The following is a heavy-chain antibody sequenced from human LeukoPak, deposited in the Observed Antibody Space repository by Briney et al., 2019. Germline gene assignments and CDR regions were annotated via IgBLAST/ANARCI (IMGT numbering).Heavy chain of an antibody. CDR1: GFTFTNSP. CDR2: IVVGSGNT. V-gene: IGHV1-58*02. J-gene: IGHJ4*02. CDR3: ATGSGWYSPDY. Sequence: GTSVTVSCKASGFTFTNSPMQWVRQARGQSLEWIGWIVVGSGNTNYAQKFQERVTLTRDMSTSTAYMELRSLRSEDTAVYYCATGSGWYSPDYWGQGTLVTVSS. D-gene: IGHD6-19*01.